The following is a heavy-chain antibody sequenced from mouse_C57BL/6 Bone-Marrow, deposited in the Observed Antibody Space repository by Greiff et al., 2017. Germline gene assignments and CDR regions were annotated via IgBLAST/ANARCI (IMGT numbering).Heavy chain of an antibody. CDR3: ARRKTTGLRGMDY. CDR1: GYTFTSYW. CDR2: IYPGSGST. J-gene: IGHJ4*01. Sequence: QVQLQQPGAELVKPGASVKMSCKASGYTFTSYWITWVKQRPGQGLEWIGDIYPGSGSTNYNEKFKSKATLTVDTSYSTAYMQLSSLTSEDSAVFYCARRKTTGLRGMDYWGQGTSVTVSS. D-gene: IGHD1-1*01. V-gene: IGHV1-55*01.